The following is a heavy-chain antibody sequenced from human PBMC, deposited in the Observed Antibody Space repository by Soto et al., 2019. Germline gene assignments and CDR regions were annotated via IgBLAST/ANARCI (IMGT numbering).Heavy chain of an antibody. V-gene: IGHV4-59*01. CDR2: IYYSGST. D-gene: IGHD5-12*01. Sequence: SETLSLTCTVSGGSISSYYWSWIRQPPGKGLEWIGYIYYSGSTNYNPSLKSRVTISVDTSKNQFSLKLSSVTAADTAVYYCARGSSGYGSYWGQGTLVTVSS. J-gene: IGHJ4*02. CDR3: ARGSSGYGSY. CDR1: GGSISSYY.